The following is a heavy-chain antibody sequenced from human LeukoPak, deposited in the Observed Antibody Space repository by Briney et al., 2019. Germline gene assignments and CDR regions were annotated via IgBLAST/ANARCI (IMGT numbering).Heavy chain of an antibody. CDR3: AKGYDDAFDI. D-gene: IGHD1-1*01. V-gene: IGHV3-23*01. Sequence: GGSLRLSRAASGFTPSNYAMSLVRQTPGKGLEWVSSITSSGGETHYADSVKGRFSISRDNSKNTLYLQMNSVRAEDTAVYYCAKGYDDAFDIWGQGTMVTVSS. CDR1: GFTPSNYA. CDR2: ITSSGGET. J-gene: IGHJ3*02.